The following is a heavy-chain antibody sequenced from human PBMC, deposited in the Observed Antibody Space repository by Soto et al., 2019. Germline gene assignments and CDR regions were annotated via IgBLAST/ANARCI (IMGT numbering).Heavy chain of an antibody. Sequence: ASVKVSCKVSGYTLTDLSMHWVRQAPGKGLEWMGGFDPEDGETIYAQKFQGRVTMTEDTSTDTAYMELSSLRSEDTAVYYCATSSGYYYDAFDIWGQGTMVTVSS. V-gene: IGHV1-24*01. CDR1: GYTLTDLS. J-gene: IGHJ3*02. CDR2: FDPEDGET. D-gene: IGHD3-22*01. CDR3: ATSSGYYYDAFDI.